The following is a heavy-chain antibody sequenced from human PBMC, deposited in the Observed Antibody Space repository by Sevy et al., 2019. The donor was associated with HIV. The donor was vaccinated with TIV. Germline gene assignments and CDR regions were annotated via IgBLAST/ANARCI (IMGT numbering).Heavy chain of an antibody. CDR2: IYHSGNT. CDR1: GDSISSNTW. V-gene: IGHV4-4*02. CDR3: ARQGYGSGSRYSMDV. J-gene: IGHJ6*02. Sequence: SETLSLTCAVSGDSISSNTWWSWVRQPPGKGLEWIGEIYHSGNTNYNPSLKSRVTISVDKSKNQFSLKLNSVTAADTAVYYCARQGYGSGSRYSMDVWGQGTTVTVSS. D-gene: IGHD3-10*01.